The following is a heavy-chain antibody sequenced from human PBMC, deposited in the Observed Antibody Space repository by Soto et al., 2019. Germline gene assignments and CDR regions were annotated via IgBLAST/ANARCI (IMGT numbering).Heavy chain of an antibody. V-gene: IGHV3-30-3*01. CDR3: AREAETRSGWPIVY. CDR1: GFTFSSYA. Sequence: QVQLVESGGGVVQPGRSLRLSCAASGFTFSSYAMHWVRQAPGKGLEWVAVISYDGSNKYYADSVKGRFTISRDNSKNTLYLQMNSLRAEDTAVYHCAREAETRSGWPIVYWGQGTLVTVSS. CDR2: ISYDGSNK. J-gene: IGHJ4*02. D-gene: IGHD6-19*01.